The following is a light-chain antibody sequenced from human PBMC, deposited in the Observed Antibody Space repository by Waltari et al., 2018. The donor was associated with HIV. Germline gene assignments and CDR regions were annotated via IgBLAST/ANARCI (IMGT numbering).Light chain of an antibody. CDR1: QSVSTN. V-gene: IGKV3-15*01. CDR2: GAS. J-gene: IGKJ2*01. CDR3: QQYNNWPPNT. Sequence: VMTQSPATLSVSPGERATLSCRASQSVSTNLAWYQQKPGQAPRLLIYGASTRATGLPARFRGSGSGTEFILTISSLQSEDFAVYYCQQYNNWPPNTFGQGTKLEIK.